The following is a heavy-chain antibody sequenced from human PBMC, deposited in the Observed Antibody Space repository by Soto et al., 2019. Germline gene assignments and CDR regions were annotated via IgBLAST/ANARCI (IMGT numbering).Heavy chain of an antibody. CDR2: INPNSGGT. V-gene: IGHV1-2*04. Sequence: GASVKVSCKASGYTFTGYYMHWVRQAPGQGLEWMGWINPNSGGTNYAQKFQGWVTMTRDTSISTAYMELSRLRSDDTAVYYCARGTYYDFWSGYSYRGTGYYGMDVWGQGTTVTVSS. CDR1: GYTFTGYY. D-gene: IGHD3-3*01. J-gene: IGHJ6*02. CDR3: ARGTYYDFWSGYSYRGTGYYGMDV.